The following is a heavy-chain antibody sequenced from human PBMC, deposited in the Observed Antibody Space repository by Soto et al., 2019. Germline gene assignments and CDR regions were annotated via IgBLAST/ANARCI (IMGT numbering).Heavy chain of an antibody. CDR3: VKGEYYYDSSGYYPFDY. D-gene: IGHD3-22*01. Sequence: AETLSLTCAGSGGSISSSNWWSWVRQPPGKGLEWIGEIYHSGSTNYNPSLKSRVTISVDNSKNTQYLQMSSLRADDTAVYYCVKGEYYYDSSGYYPFDYWGQGTLVTVSS. V-gene: IGHV4-4*02. CDR1: GGSISSSNW. CDR2: IYHSGST. J-gene: IGHJ4*02.